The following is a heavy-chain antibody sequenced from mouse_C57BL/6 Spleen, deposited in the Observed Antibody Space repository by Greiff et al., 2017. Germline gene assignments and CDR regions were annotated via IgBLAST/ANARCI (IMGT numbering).Heavy chain of an antibody. D-gene: IGHD1-1*01. CDR2: IDPENGDT. CDR3: TVDYYGSSYGY. Sequence: EVQRVESGAELVRPGASVKLSCTASGFNIKDDYMHWVKQRPEQGLEWIGWIDPENGDTEYASKFQGKATITADTSSNTAYLQLSSLTSEDTAVYYCTVDYYGSSYGYWGQGTTLTVSS. V-gene: IGHV14-4*01. CDR1: GFNIKDDY. J-gene: IGHJ2*01.